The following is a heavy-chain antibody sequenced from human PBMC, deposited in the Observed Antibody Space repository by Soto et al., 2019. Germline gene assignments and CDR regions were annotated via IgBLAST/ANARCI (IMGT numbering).Heavy chain of an antibody. CDR2: TYYRSNWYT. CDR1: GDSVSTNSAT. Sequence: QIHLQQSGPGLVKPSQTLSLTCAISGDSVSTNSATWDWIRQSPSRGLEWLGRTYYRSNWYTDYATSVKGLXPXSXXTSNNQLSLQLNSVTPDDTAVYYCARLIGNSWLDSWGQGTLVTVSS. CDR3: ARLIGNSWLDS. V-gene: IGHV6-1*01. J-gene: IGHJ5*01. D-gene: IGHD2-8*01.